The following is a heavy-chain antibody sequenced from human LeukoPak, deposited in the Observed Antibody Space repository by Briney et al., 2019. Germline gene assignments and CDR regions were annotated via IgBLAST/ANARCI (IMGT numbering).Heavy chain of an antibody. J-gene: IGHJ6*03. D-gene: IGHD1-26*01. CDR1: GFTFSSYG. CDR2: IRYDGSNK. CDR3: AEDGGSYYEGYYYYMDV. Sequence: PGGSLRLSCAASGFTFSSYGMHWVRQAPGKGLEWVAFIRYDGSNKYYADSVKGRFTISRDNSKNTLYLQMNSLRAEDTAVYYCAEDGGSYYEGYYYYMDVWGKGTTVTTSS. V-gene: IGHV3-30*02.